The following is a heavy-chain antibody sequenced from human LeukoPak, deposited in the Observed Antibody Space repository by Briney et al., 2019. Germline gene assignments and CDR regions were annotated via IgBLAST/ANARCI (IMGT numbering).Heavy chain of an antibody. CDR2: ISGSGGST. CDR1: GFTFSSYG. J-gene: IGHJ5*02. D-gene: IGHD1-20*01. Sequence: PGGSLRLSCAASGFTFSSYGMSWVRQAPGKGLEWVSAISGSGGSTYYADSVKGRFTISRDNSKNTLYLQMNSLRAEDTAVYYCAKADISGTTRWFDPWGQGTQVTVSS. CDR3: AKADISGTTRWFDP. V-gene: IGHV3-23*01.